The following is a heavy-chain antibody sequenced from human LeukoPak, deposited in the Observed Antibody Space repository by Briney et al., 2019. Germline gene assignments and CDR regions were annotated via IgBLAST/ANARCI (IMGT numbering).Heavy chain of an antibody. CDR2: INGGGTST. J-gene: IGHJ4*02. D-gene: IGHD6-19*01. Sequence: GGSLRLSCAASGFTFSSYSMNWVRQAPGKGLQWVSVINGGGTSTDYAGSVKGRFTISRDNSKNTLYLQMNSLRAEDTAIYYCAKGAFEQWLVQVIPFDYWGQGTLVTVSS. V-gene: IGHV3-23*01. CDR3: AKGAFEQWLVQVIPFDY. CDR1: GFTFSSYS.